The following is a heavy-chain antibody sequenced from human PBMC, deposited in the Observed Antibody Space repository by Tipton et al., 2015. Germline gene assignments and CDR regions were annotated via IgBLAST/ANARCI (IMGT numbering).Heavy chain of an antibody. J-gene: IGHJ4*02. D-gene: IGHD4-17*01. Sequence: TLSLTCTVSGGSISSPSYYWGWIRQPPGKGLEWIGSIYYSGSTYYNPSLKSRVTISVDTSKNQFSLNLTSVTAADTALYYCANLYVDYDYWGQGILVTVSS. V-gene: IGHV4-39*01. CDR3: ANLYVDYDY. CDR2: IYYSGST. CDR1: GGSISSPSYY.